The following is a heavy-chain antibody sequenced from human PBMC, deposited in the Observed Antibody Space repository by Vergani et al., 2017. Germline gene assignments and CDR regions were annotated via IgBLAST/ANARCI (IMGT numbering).Heavy chain of an antibody. Sequence: EQQLVQSGSETKKPGESLKISCQAFGYIFSNFWIGWVRQRPGRGLEWMGIIYPGDSDVRYSPSFQGQVTMSVDKSLSTAYLQWSSLKASDTATYYCAKTHDFSSLYSSYNWFDPWGQGTQVTVSS. J-gene: IGHJ5*02. CDR1: GYIFSNFW. CDR3: AKTHDFSSLYSSYNWFDP. V-gene: IGHV5-51*01. D-gene: IGHD3-3*01. CDR2: IYPGDSDV.